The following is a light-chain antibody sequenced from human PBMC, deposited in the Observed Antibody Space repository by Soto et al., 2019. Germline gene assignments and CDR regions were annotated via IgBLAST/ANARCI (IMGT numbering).Light chain of an antibody. CDR3: QQGYTSAIT. Sequence: GDRVTITYRASQSIGKHLNWYQQKPGKAPKFLIYAASNLQSGVPSRFSGSGSGTDFTLTVNSLQPEDFATYYCQQGYTSAITFGQGTRLEI. J-gene: IGKJ5*01. V-gene: IGKV1-39*01. CDR1: QSIGKH. CDR2: AAS.